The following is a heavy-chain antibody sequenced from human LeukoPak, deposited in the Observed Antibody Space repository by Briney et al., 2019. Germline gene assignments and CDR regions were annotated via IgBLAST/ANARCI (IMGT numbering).Heavy chain of an antibody. CDR1: GFTVSSNY. CDR2: IYSGGST. J-gene: IGHJ6*03. Sequence: SGGSLRLSCAPSGFTVSSNYMSWVRQAPGKGLEWVSVIYSGGSTYYADSVKGRFTISRDNSKNTLYLQMNSLRAEDTAVYYCARDFNYGSGSNYYYYMDVWGKGTTVTVSS. D-gene: IGHD3-10*01. CDR3: ARDFNYGSGSNYYYYMDV. V-gene: IGHV3-53*01.